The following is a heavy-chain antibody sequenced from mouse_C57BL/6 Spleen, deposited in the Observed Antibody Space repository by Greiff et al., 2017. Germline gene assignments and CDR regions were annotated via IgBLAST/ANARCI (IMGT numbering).Heavy chain of an antibody. CDR3: ARMYYGSPYLDY. CDR1: GYAFSSSW. J-gene: IGHJ2*01. D-gene: IGHD1-1*01. CDR2: IYPGDGDT. Sequence: QVQLQQSGPELVQPGASVKISCTASGYAFSSSWMNWVKQRPGKGLEWIGRIYPGDGDTTSNGKFKGKATLTADKSSSTASMQLSSLTSEDSAVYFCARMYYGSPYLDYWGQGTTLTVSS. V-gene: IGHV1-82*01.